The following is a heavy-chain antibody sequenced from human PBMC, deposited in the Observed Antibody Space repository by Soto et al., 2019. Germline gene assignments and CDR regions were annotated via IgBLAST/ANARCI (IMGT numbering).Heavy chain of an antibody. CDR1: GFTCTNYG. V-gene: IGHV3-30*18. Sequence: QVQLVDSGGGVFQPGRSLRLSCAASGFTCTNYGMHWVRHTPGKGLEWLAVISYDGSHHLNADSVKVRFTISRDNSKNTVSLQMNILRPEDTAVYYCAKDLGLDGSASYPHFWGQGTLVTVSS. CDR2: ISYDGSHH. D-gene: IGHD3-10*01. CDR3: AKDLGLDGSASYPHF. J-gene: IGHJ4*02.